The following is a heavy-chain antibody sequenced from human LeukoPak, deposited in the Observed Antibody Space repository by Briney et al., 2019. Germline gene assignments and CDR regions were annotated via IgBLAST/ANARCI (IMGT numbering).Heavy chain of an antibody. CDR2: IYTSGST. CDR3: ASGYDSSGYYPWYFDY. D-gene: IGHD3-22*01. V-gene: IGHV4-61*02. CDR1: GGSISSGSYY. J-gene: IGHJ4*02. Sequence: SETLSLTCTVSGGSISSGSYYWSWIRQPAGKGLEWIGRIYTSGSTNYNPSLKSRVTISVDTSKNQFSLKLSSVTAADTAVYYCASGYDSSGYYPWYFDYWGQGTLVTVSS.